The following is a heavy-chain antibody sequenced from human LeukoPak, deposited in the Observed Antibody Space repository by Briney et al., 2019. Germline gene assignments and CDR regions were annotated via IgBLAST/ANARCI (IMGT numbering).Heavy chain of an antibody. CDR1: GGSISSYY. D-gene: IGHD2-2*01. CDR3: ARVSVGDWFDP. Sequence: SETLSLTCTVSGGSISSYYWSWIRQPPGKGLEWIGYIYYSGSTNYNPSLKSRVTISVDTSKNQFSLKLSSVTAADTAVYYCARVSVGDWFDPWGQGTLVTVSS. V-gene: IGHV4-59*01. J-gene: IGHJ5*02. CDR2: IYYSGST.